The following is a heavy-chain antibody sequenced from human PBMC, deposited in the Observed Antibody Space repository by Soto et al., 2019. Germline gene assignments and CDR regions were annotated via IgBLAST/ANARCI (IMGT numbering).Heavy chain of an antibody. V-gene: IGHV3-23*01. CDR2: ISNSGGRT. Sequence: PGGSLRLSCAAYGFTFGDYVMGWVRQAPGKGLEWVSSISNSGGRTYYTESLKGRFTISRDNSKNELHLEMNSLRVEDTALYYCAREDESSGYAGTFQHWGQGTLVTVSS. CDR3: AREDESSGYAGTFQH. D-gene: IGHD3-22*01. CDR1: GFTFGDYV. J-gene: IGHJ1*01.